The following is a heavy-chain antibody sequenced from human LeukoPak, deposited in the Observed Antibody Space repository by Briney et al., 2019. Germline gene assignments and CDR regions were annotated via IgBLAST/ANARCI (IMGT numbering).Heavy chain of an antibody. CDR2: ISYDGSNK. CDR1: GFTFSSYG. D-gene: IGHD4-23*01. CDR3: ARLGGTSDCFDY. V-gene: IGHV3-30*03. Sequence: GGSLRLSCAASGFTFSSYGMHWVRQAPGKGLEWVAVISYDGSNKYYADSVKGRFTISRDNSKNTLYLQMNSLRAEDTAVYYCARLGGTSDCFDYWGQGNLVTVSS. J-gene: IGHJ4*02.